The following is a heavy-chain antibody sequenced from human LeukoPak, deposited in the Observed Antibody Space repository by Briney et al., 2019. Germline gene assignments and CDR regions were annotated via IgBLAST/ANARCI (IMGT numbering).Heavy chain of an antibody. Sequence: GGSLRLSCAASGFTFSSYEVNWVRQAPGKGLEWVSYISSSGSTIYYADSVKGRFTISRDNAKSSLYLQMNSLRAEDTAVYYCAELGITMIGGVWGKGTTVTISS. J-gene: IGHJ6*04. CDR2: ISSSGSTI. CDR1: GFTFSSYE. V-gene: IGHV3-48*03. D-gene: IGHD3-10*02. CDR3: AELGITMIGGV.